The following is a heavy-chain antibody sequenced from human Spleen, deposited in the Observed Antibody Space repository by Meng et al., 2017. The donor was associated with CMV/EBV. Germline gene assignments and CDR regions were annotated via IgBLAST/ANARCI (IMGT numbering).Heavy chain of an antibody. V-gene: IGHV3-33*06. CDR1: GFSFSTYA. Sequence: CASSGFSFSTYAMHWVRQAPGKGLEWVAVIWYDGDNKYYADSVKGRFTISRDNSNNTLFLQMNSLRAEDTAVYYCAKSPGTTFASFDYWGQGALVTVSS. CDR3: AKSPGTTFASFDY. CDR2: IWYDGDNK. D-gene: IGHD1-7*01. J-gene: IGHJ4*02.